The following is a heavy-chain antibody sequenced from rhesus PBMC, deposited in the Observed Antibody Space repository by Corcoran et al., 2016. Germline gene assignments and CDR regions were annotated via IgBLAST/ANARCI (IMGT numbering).Heavy chain of an antibody. CDR2: IYWNDSK. D-gene: IGHD6-43*01. J-gene: IGHJ4*01. V-gene: IGHV2-95*01. Sequence: QVTLKASSPALVKPTQTLTLTCTFSGCSISTTGTGVGWSRQPPGKALEWLASIYWNDSKYYSTSLKSRLTISKDTSKNQVVLTMTNMDPVDTATYYCARVRGGSSSYFPWGQGVLVTVSS. CDR1: GCSISTTGTG. CDR3: ARVRGGSSSYFP.